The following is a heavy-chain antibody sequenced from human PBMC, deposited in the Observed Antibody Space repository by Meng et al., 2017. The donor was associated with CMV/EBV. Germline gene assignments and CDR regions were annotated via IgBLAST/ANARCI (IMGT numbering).Heavy chain of an antibody. CDR2: IYYSGST. J-gene: IGHJ4*02. CDR3: ARVGRTSCYDY. V-gene: IGHV4-30-4*08. Sequence: QVQLQEPGPGLVTPSQTLSLTRTVSGGSISSGDYYWSWIRQPPGKGLEWIGYIYYSGSTYYNPSLKSRVTISVDTSKNQFSLKLSSVTAADTAVYYCARVGRTSCYDYWGQGTLVTVSS. CDR1: GGSISSGDYY. D-gene: IGHD2-2*01.